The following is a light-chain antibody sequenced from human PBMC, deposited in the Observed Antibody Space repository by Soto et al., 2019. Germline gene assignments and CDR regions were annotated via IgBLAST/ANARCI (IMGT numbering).Light chain of an antibody. CDR1: QSVSSN. CDR2: GAS. Sequence: EIVMTQSPATLSVSAGERVTLSCRASQSVSSNLAWYQQKPGQAPRLLIYGASTRATFIPARFSGSWSGIDLTLTISSLQYEYFAVYYCQQDHNLPPLTFGGGTKEEIK. V-gene: IGKV3D-15*01. CDR3: QQDHNLPPLT. J-gene: IGKJ4*01.